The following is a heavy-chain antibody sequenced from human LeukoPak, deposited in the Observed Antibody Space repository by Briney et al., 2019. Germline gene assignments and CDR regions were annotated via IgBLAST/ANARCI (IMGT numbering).Heavy chain of an antibody. Sequence: SETLSLTCTVSGGSIRSSSYYWGWIRQPPGKGLEWIGSIYYSGSTYYNPSLKSRATISEDTSKNQFSLRLSSVTAADTALYYCARHRPEYSSSSGYYYYMDVWGKGTTVTVSS. CDR3: ARHRPEYSSSSGYYYYMDV. CDR2: IYYSGST. CDR1: GGSIRSSSYY. J-gene: IGHJ6*03. V-gene: IGHV4-39*01. D-gene: IGHD6-6*01.